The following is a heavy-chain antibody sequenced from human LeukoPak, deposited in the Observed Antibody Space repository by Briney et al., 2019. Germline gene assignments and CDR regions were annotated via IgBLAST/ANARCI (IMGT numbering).Heavy chain of an antibody. D-gene: IGHD3-3*01. CDR3: PRDSSLWSGYYDY. J-gene: IGHJ4*02. CDR2: IYYSRST. Sequence: PSETLSLTCTVSGVSISSSSYYWCWIRQPPGKGLSWIGSIYYSRSTYYNPSLKSRVTLSVATSKHPFSLKLSSVPAADTALYYCPRDSSLWSGYYDYWGQGTLVTVSS. CDR1: GVSISSSSYY. V-gene: IGHV4-39*02.